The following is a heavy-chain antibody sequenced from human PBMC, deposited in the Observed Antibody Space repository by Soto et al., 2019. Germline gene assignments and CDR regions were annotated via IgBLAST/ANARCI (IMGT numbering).Heavy chain of an antibody. J-gene: IGHJ6*02. D-gene: IGHD1-7*01. Sequence: QVQLVQSGAEEKKPGASVKVSCKASGYTFTSYAMHWVRQAPGQRLEWMGWINAGNGNTKYSQQFQGRVTITRDTSASTAYMELSSLRSEDTAVYYFASNPLGTTPYGMDVWGQGTTVTVSS. V-gene: IGHV1-3*05. CDR3: ASNPLGTTPYGMDV. CDR2: INAGNGNT. CDR1: GYTFTSYA.